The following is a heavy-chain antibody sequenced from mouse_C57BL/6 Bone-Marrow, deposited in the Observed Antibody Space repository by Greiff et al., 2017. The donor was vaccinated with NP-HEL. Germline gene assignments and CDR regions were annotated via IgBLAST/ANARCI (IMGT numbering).Heavy chain of an antibody. V-gene: IGHV5-16*01. CDR3: ARDLWYFDY. D-gene: IGHD1-1*02. CDR2: INYDGSST. CDR1: GFTFSDYY. Sequence: EVMLVESEGGLVQPGSSMKLSCTASGFTFSDYYMAWVRQVPEKGLEWVANINYDGSSTYYLDSLKSRFIISRDNAKNILYLQMSSLKSEDTATYYCARDLWYFDYWGQGTTLTVSS. J-gene: IGHJ2*01.